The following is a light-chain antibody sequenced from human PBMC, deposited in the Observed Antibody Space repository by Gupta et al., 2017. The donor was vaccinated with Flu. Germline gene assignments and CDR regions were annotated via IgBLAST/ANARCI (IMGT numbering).Light chain of an antibody. CDR3: QSADSSGTYV. J-gene: IGLJ1*01. CDR2: KDS. V-gene: IGLV3-25*03. CDR1: ALPKQF. Sequence: SYELTQPPSVSVSPGQTARITCSGDALPKQFAHWYQQKPGQAPVLVINKDSERPSGIPDRFSGSSSGTTVTLTSSGAQAEDEADYYCQSADSSGTYVFGPGTKVTV.